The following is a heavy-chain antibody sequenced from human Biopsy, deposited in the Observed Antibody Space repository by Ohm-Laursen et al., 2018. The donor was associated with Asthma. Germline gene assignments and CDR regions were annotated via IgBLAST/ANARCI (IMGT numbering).Heavy chain of an antibody. CDR3: TRREYSDSRISPLDL. CDR1: GFKFDEYT. D-gene: IGHD3-22*01. V-gene: IGHV3-9*01. J-gene: IGHJ3*01. Sequence: SLRLSCAASGFKFDEYTMHWVRQAPGKGLEWVSGISWNSATIGYADSVEGRLTISRDNAKNSLYLQMNSLRAEDTAVYYCTRREYSDSRISPLDLWGHGTMVTVSS. CDR2: ISWNSATI.